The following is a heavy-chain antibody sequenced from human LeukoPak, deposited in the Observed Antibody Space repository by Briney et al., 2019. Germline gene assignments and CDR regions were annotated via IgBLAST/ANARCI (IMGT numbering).Heavy chain of an antibody. D-gene: IGHD4/OR15-4a*01. CDR1: SGSVTSRNYY. CDR2: MSYSGST. V-gene: IGHV4-39*01. J-gene: IGHJ5*02. CDR3: AMTCSQVSNGLHP. Sequence: SGTLSLSCTVSSGSVTSRNYYWGWHRQPPGKGLEWVGSMSYSGSTYYNPSLKSRVTISIDTSKNQFPLNLSSVTAADTAVYYCAMTCSQVSNGLHPWGQGTLVTVAS.